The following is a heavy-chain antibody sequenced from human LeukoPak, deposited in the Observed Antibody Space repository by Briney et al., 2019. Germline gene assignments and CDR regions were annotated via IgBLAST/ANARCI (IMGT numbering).Heavy chain of an antibody. CDR1: GFTVSSNY. D-gene: IGHD5-18*01. CDR2: IYSGGST. J-gene: IGHJ4*02. Sequence: PGGSLRLSCAASGFTVSSNYMSWVRQAPGKGLEWVSVIYSGGSTYYADSVKGRFTISRDNSKNTLYLQMNSLRAEDTAVYYCARVRQRGYSYGYFDYWGQGTLVTVSS. V-gene: IGHV3-53*01. CDR3: ARVRQRGYSYGYFDY.